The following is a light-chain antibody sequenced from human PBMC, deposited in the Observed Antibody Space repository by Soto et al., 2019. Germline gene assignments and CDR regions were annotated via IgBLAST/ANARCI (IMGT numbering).Light chain of an antibody. V-gene: IGKV1-9*01. CDR3: QQLNSYPLT. Sequence: DIQLTQSPSFLSASVGDRVTITCRASQGISSYLAWYQQKPGKAPKLLIYAASTLRSGVPSRFSGSGSVTEFTLTISSLQPEDFATYYCQQLNSYPLTFGPGTKVDIK. J-gene: IGKJ3*01. CDR2: AAS. CDR1: QGISSY.